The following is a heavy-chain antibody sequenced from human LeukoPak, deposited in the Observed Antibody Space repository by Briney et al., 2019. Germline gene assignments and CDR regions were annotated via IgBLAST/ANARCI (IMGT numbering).Heavy chain of an antibody. J-gene: IGHJ3*02. D-gene: IGHD2-15*01. Sequence: SETLSLTCAVYGGSFSGYYWNWVRQSPGKGLEWIGEINRSGATNYNPSLKSRVTISVDTSENQFSLKLSSVTAADTAVYYCARFPCSGPSCYSGIRAFDIWGQGTMVTVSS. CDR1: GGSFSGYY. CDR2: INRSGAT. V-gene: IGHV4-34*01. CDR3: ARFPCSGPSCYSGIRAFDI.